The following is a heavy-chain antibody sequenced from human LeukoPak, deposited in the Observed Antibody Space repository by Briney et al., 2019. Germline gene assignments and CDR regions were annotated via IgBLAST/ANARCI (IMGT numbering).Heavy chain of an antibody. CDR2: IYYSGRT. J-gene: IGHJ4*02. V-gene: IGHV4-39*01. CDR3: ARRGAVAGNFDF. Sequence: PSDTLSLTCTVSGGSISIISYYWGWIRQPPGKGLEWIGSIYYSGRTYYNPSLKSRVIISVDTAKNQFSLKLSSVTAADTAMYYCARRGAVAGNFDFWGQGTLVTVSS. CDR1: GGSISIISYY. D-gene: IGHD6-19*01.